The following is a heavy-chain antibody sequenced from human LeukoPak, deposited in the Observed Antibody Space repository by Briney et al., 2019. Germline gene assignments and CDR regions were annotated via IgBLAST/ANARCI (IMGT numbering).Heavy chain of an antibody. CDR1: GFTFSSYA. J-gene: IGHJ4*02. Sequence: GGSLRLSCAASGFTFSSYAMSWVRQAPGKGLEWVSAISGSGGSTYYADSVKGRFTISRDNSKNTLYLQMNSLRAEDTAVYYCAKVDFYDTSGYYGPTFLDYWGQGTLVTVSS. CDR3: AKVDFYDTSGYYGPTFLDY. V-gene: IGHV3-23*01. D-gene: IGHD3-22*01. CDR2: ISGSGGST.